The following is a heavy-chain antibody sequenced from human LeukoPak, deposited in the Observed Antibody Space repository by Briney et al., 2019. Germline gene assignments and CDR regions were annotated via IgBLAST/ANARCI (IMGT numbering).Heavy chain of an antibody. CDR2: ISSSSSYI. CDR3: ARDRQVGYCSSTSCSYYYYYGMDV. J-gene: IGHJ6*02. V-gene: IGHV3-21*01. Sequence: PGGSLRLSCAASGFTFSSYSMNWVRQAPGKGLEWVSSISSSSSYIYYADSVKGRFTISRDNAKNSLYLQMNSLRAEDTAMYYCARDRQVGYCSSTSCSYYYYYGMDVWGQGTTVTVSS. CDR1: GFTFSSYS. D-gene: IGHD2-2*01.